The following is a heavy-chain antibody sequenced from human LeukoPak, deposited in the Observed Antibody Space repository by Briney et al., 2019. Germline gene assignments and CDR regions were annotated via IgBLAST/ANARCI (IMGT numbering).Heavy chain of an antibody. J-gene: IGHJ4*02. V-gene: IGHV4-30-4*01. D-gene: IGHD6-13*01. CDR2: IYYSGST. CDR3: ARRQEQLVRLGY. CDR1: GGSISSGDYY. Sequence: SETLSLTCTVSGGSISSGDYYWSWIRQPPGKGLEWIGYIYYSGSTYYNPSLKSRVTISVDTSKNQFSLKLSSVTAADTAVYYCARRQEQLVRLGYWGQGTLVTVSS.